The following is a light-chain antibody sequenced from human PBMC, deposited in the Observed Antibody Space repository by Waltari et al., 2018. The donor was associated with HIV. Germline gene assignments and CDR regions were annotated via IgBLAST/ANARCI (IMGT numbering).Light chain of an antibody. CDR2: EAS. CDR3: QQRSTWPST. J-gene: IGKJ1*01. CDR1: QSVGNF. V-gene: IGKV3-11*01. Sequence: EHVLTQFPATLSLSPGERATLSCRASQSVGNFLVWYQQKPGQAPRLLIYEASNRAAGIPARFSGSGSGTDFTLTISRLEPEDFAVYYCQQRSTWPSTFGQGTKVEIK.